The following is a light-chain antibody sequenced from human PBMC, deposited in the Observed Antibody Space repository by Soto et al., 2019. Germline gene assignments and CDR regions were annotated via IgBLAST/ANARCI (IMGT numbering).Light chain of an antibody. CDR3: SSYTGSSTYVV. J-gene: IGLJ2*01. CDR1: SSDDGGYKY. Sequence: QSARAQPASVSGSPGQSITMSCTGTSSDDGGYKYVSWYQQHPGKAPKLMIYDVSNRPSGVSNRFSGSKSANTASLTISGLQAEDEADYYCSSYTGSSTYVVFGGGTKVTVL. V-gene: IGLV2-14*01. CDR2: DVS.